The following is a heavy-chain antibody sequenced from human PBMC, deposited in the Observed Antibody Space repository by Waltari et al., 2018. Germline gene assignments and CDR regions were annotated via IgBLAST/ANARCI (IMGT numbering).Heavy chain of an antibody. J-gene: IGHJ4*02. D-gene: IGHD5-18*01. V-gene: IGHV3-74*01. Sequence: EVQLVESGGGLVQPGGSLRLSCAASGFTFSNYWMHWVRQAPGKGLVWGSRIDTDGRSTTYADSVKGRFTSSRDNAKNTLYLQMNSLRAEDTAVYYCARDRGYGYYFDYWGQGTLVTVSS. CDR3: ARDRGYGYYFDY. CDR2: IDTDGRST. CDR1: GFTFSNYW.